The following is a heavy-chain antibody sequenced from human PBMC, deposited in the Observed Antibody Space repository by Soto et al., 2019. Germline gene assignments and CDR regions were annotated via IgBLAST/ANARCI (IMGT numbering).Heavy chain of an antibody. CDR3: ARWLGRRPRMSSGWYPFDP. Sequence: ASVKVSCKASGYTFTSYDINWVRQATGQGLEWMGWMNPNSGNTGYAQKFQGRVTMTRNTSISTAYMELSSVTAADTAVYYCARWLGRRPRMSSGWYPFDPWGQGTLVTVSS. CDR1: GYTFTSYD. V-gene: IGHV1-8*01. J-gene: IGHJ5*02. CDR2: MNPNSGNT. D-gene: IGHD6-19*01.